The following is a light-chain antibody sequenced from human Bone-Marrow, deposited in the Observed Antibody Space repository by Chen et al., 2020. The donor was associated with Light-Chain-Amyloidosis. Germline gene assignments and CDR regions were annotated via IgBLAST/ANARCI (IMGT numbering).Light chain of an antibody. CDR3: SSYTITNTLV. CDR2: EVT. V-gene: IGLV2-14*01. Sequence: QSALTQPASVSGSPGQSITISCTGTSSDVGGDNAVSLYQQHPEKAPKLMIYEVTNRPSWVPDRFSGSKSDNTASLTISGLQTEDEADYFCSSYTITNTLVFGSGTRVTVL. CDR1: SSDVGGDNA. J-gene: IGLJ1*01.